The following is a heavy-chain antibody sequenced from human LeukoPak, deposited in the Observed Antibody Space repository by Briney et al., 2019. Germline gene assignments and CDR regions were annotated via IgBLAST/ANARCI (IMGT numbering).Heavy chain of an antibody. CDR2: IYHSGST. J-gene: IGHJ4*02. CDR1: GYSISSAYY. V-gene: IGHV4-38-2*02. Sequence: SETLSLTCTVSGYSISSAYYWGWIRQPPGKGLEWIGSIYHSGSTYYNLSLKSRVSISVDTSKNQFSLKLSSVTAADTAVYYCARAVGYYDLVDYWGQGTLVTVSS. D-gene: IGHD3-22*01. CDR3: ARAVGYYDLVDY.